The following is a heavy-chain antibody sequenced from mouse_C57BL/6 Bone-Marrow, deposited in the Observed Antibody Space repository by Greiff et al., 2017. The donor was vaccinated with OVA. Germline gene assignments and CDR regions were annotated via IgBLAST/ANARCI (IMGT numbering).Heavy chain of an antibody. V-gene: IGHV1-54*01. J-gene: IGHJ3*01. CDR2: INPGSGGT. D-gene: IGHD2-3*01. CDR1: GYAFTNYL. Sequence: QVHVKQSGAELVRPGTSVKVSCKASGYAFTNYLIEWVKQRPGQGLEWIGVINPGSGGTNYNEKFKGQATLPADKSSSTAYMQLSSLTSEDSAVYFCAREGRRLLLPAWFAYWGQGTLVTVSA. CDR3: AREGRRLLLPAWFAY.